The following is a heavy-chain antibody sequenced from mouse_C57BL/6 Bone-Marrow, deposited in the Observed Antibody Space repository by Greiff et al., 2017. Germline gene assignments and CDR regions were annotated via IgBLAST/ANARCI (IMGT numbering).Heavy chain of an antibody. CDR2: IHPNSGST. D-gene: IGHD1-1*01. J-gene: IGHJ3*01. CDR3: ARSPAIDYYGSWAWFAY. CDR1: GYTFTSYW. Sequence: QVQLQQPGAELVKPGASVKLSCTASGYTFTSYWMHWVKQRPGQGLEWIGMIHPNSGSTNYNEKFKSKATLTVDKSSSTAYLQLSSLTSEDSAVYYCARSPAIDYYGSWAWFAYWGQGTLVTVSA. V-gene: IGHV1-64*01.